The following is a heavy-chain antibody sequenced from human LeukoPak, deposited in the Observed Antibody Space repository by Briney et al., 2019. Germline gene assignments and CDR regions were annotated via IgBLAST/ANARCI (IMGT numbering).Heavy chain of an antibody. D-gene: IGHD2-15*01. CDR3: ARVSELVVAATTYYYYYYMDV. J-gene: IGHJ6*03. CDR1: GGSISSYY. V-gene: IGHV4-4*07. Sequence: PSETLSLTCTVSGGSISSYYWSWIRQPAGKGLEWIGRIYTSGSTNYNPSLKSRVTMSVDTSKNQFFLKLSSVTAADTAVYYCARVSELVVAATTYYYYYYMDVWGKGTTVTVSS. CDR2: IYTSGST.